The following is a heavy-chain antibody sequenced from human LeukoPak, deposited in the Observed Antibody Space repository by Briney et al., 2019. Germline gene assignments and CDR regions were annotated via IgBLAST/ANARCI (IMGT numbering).Heavy chain of an antibody. CDR2: IGTGDDT. D-gene: IGHD2-15*01. V-gene: IGHV3-13*01. CDR1: GFTFSTYD. Sequence: PGGSLRLSYAASGFTFSTYDMHWVRQVTGKGLEWVSAIGTGDDTYYLGSVKGRFTISRENAKNVLYLQMSSLRAEDTAVYYCAREIRETVVTRHYYYGIDVWGQGTTVTVSS. J-gene: IGHJ6*02. CDR3: AREIRETVVTRHYYYGIDV.